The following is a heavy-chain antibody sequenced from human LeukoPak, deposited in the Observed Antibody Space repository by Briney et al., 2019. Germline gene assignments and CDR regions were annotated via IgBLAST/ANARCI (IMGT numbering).Heavy chain of an antibody. Sequence: PGGSLRLSCAASGFTFSNYAMNWVRQAPGEGLEWVSAISRSGASTYYTDSVKGRFTISRDNSKNTLHLQIDSLRAEDRAVYYCAKDKGDTDYWGPFDSWGQGTLVIVSS. V-gene: IGHV3-23*01. J-gene: IGHJ4*02. D-gene: IGHD1-26*01. CDR3: AKDKGDTDYWGPFDS. CDR2: ISRSGAST. CDR1: GFTFSNYA.